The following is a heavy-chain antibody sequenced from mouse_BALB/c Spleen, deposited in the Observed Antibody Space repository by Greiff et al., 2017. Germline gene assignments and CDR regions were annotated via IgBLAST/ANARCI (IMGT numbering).Heavy chain of an antibody. Sequence: EVQLVETGGGLVQPKGSLKLSCAASGFTFNTNAMNWVRQAPGKGLEWVARIRSKSNNYATYYADSVKDRFTISRDDSQSMLYLQMNNLKTEDTAMYYCVRDRDYDGYFDYWGQGTTLTVSS. D-gene: IGHD2-4*01. J-gene: IGHJ2*01. V-gene: IGHV10S3*01. CDR3: VRDRDYDGYFDY. CDR1: GFTFNTNA. CDR2: IRSKSNNYAT.